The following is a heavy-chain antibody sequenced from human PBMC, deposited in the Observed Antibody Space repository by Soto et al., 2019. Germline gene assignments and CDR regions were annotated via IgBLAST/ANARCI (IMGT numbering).Heavy chain of an antibody. CDR2: MNPNSGNT. J-gene: IGHJ5*02. Sequence: QVQLVQSGAEVKKPGASVKVSCKASGYTFTSYDINWVRQATGQGLEWMGWMNPNSGNTGYAQKFQGRVTMTRNTSINTAYMERSSLRSEDTAVYYCARAGYCSGGSCYSLRPFDPWGQGTLVTVSS. CDR1: GYTFTSYD. V-gene: IGHV1-8*01. CDR3: ARAGYCSGGSCYSLRPFDP. D-gene: IGHD2-15*01.